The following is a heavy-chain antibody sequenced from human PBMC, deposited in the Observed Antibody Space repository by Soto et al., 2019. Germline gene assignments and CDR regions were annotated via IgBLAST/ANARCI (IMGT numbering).Heavy chain of an antibody. J-gene: IGHJ6*03. CDR1: GFTFSSYA. CDR3: SKAYAVAGLNYYYYMDV. V-gene: IGHV3-23*01. Sequence: EVQLLESGGGLVQPGGSLRLSCAASGFTFSSYAMSWVRQAPGKGLEWVSVISGSGDSTYDADSVKGRFTISRDNSKNTLYLQMNSLRAEDTDVYYCSKAYAVAGLNYYYYMDVWGKGTTVTISS. D-gene: IGHD6-19*01. CDR2: ISGSGDST.